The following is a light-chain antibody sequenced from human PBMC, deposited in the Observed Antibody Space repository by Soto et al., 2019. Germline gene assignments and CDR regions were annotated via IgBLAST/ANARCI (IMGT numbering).Light chain of an antibody. V-gene: IGKV1-5*01. J-gene: IGKJ1*01. CDR2: DAS. CDR3: LRYNAFSQT. CDR1: QSMNDW. Sequence: DIQMTQSPSTLSASVGDRVTITCRASQSMNDWLAWYQQKPGKAPKVLIYDASSLQSGVPSRFSGSGSGTEFTLTIGSLQPDDVATYYCLRYNAFSQTFGQGTNVEI.